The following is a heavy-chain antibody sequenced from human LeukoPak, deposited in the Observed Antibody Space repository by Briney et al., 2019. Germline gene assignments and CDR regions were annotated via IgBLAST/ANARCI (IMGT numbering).Heavy chain of an antibody. J-gene: IGHJ4*02. CDR1: GFTFSSYG. Sequence: GGSLRLSCATSGFTFSSYGMHWVRQAPGKGLEWVAVIWYDGSKKYYADSVKGRFTISRDNSKNTLYLQMDSLRAEDTAVYYCARYNTGSVDYWGQGTLVTVSS. V-gene: IGHV3-33*08. D-gene: IGHD2-8*02. CDR2: IWYDGSKK. CDR3: ARYNTGSVDY.